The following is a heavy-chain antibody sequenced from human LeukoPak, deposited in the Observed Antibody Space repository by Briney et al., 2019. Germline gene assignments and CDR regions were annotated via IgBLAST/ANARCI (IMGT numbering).Heavy chain of an antibody. D-gene: IGHD6-19*01. CDR2: INHSGST. CDR3: ARGASGWPFDY. Sequence: SETLSLTCAVYGGSFSGCYWSWIRQPPGKGLEWIGEINHSGSTNYNPSLKSRVTISVDTSKNQFSLKLRSVTAADTAVYYCARGASGWPFDYWGQGTLVTVSS. CDR1: GGSFSGCY. V-gene: IGHV4-34*01. J-gene: IGHJ4*02.